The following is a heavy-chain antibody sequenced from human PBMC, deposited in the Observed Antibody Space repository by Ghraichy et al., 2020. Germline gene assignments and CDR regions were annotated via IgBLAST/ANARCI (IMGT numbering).Heavy chain of an antibody. CDR2: IYYSGST. CDR3: ARHHPRRRASGADAFDI. CDR1: GGSISSYY. Sequence: SETLSLTCTVSGGSISSYYWSWIRQPPGKGLEWIGYIYYSGSTNYNPSLKSRVTISVDTSKNQFSLKLSSVTAADTAVYYCARHHPRRRASGADAFDIWGQGTMVTVSS. V-gene: IGHV4-59*08. J-gene: IGHJ3*02. D-gene: IGHD1-26*01.